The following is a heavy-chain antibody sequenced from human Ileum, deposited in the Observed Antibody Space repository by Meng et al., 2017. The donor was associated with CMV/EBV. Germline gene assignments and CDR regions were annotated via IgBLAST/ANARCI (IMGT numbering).Heavy chain of an antibody. CDR3: TSGWRLNY. J-gene: IGHJ4*02. D-gene: IGHD6-19*01. CDR2: TFYRSKWYY. V-gene: IGHV6-1*01. CDR1: SDSTSGSNTA. Sequence: LPELGPGQVQRSHTHSLTCGISSDSTSGSNTAWNWLRQSPSTGLEWLGRTFYRSKWYYDYAVSVNSRIAIIPDTSKNQLSLQLNSVTPEDTAVYYCTSGWRLNYWGQGTLVTVSS.